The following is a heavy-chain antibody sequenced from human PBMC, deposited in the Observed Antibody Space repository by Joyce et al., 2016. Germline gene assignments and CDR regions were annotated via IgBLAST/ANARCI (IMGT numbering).Heavy chain of an antibody. J-gene: IGHJ6*02. CDR2: IFHSGST. V-gene: IGHV4-30-4*01. CDR3: ARARGGAYAMDV. CDR1: GGSIRSDYYY. Sequence: QVQLQESGPGLVKPSQTLSLTCTVSGGSIRSDYYYWSWIRQSPGKALECIGYIFHSGSTYDNPSLKSRLSLSVDTSKNQFSLTLRSVSPADTALYYCARARGGAYAMDVWGQGTSVTVSS. D-gene: IGHD3-10*01.